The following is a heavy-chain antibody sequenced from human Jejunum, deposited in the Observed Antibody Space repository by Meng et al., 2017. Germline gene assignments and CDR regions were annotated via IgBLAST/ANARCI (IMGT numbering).Heavy chain of an antibody. J-gene: IGHJ4*02. CDR2: INNDGTTT. Sequence: EVRVVEPGGGLVQPGGSLRLSCAASGFTFSSYWMHRVRQAPGKGLVWVSHINNDGTTTNYADSVKGRFTISRDNAKNTLYLQMNSLRAEDTAVYYCARSGGVVDYWGQGTLVTVSS. CDR3: ARSGGVVDY. V-gene: IGHV3-74*01. D-gene: IGHD1-26*01. CDR1: GFTFSSYW.